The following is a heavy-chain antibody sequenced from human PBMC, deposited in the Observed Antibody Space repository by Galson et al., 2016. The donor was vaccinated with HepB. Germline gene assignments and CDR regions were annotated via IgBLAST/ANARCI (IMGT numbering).Heavy chain of an antibody. V-gene: IGHV6-1*01. Sequence: CAISGDSVSSNSVAWNWIRQSPSRGPEWLGRTYYRSKWYNDYAVSVKSRISINPDTSKNQFSLQLSSVTPEDTAVYYCVRHHGAFDSWGQGTLVTVSS. J-gene: IGHJ4*02. CDR1: GDSVSSNSVA. CDR3: VRHHGAFDS. CDR2: TYYRSKWYN. D-gene: IGHD3-10*01.